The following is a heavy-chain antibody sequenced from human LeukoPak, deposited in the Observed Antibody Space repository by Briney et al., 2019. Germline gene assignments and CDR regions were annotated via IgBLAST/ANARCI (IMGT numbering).Heavy chain of an antibody. Sequence: PSETLSLTCTVSTGSITSGRYYWSWIRQPAGKGLEWIGRISSSGSTNYNPSLKSRVTTSLDTSKSQFSLKLSSVTAADTAVYYCAREAEEFDYWGQGTLVTVSS. CDR2: ISSSGST. CDR3: AREAEEFDY. J-gene: IGHJ4*02. V-gene: IGHV4-61*02. CDR1: TGSITSGRYY.